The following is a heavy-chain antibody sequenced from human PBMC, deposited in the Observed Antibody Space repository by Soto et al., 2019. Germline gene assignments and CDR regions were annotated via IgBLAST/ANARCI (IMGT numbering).Heavy chain of an antibody. CDR1: GYTFTSYA. V-gene: IGHV1-3*01. CDR3: ARDSAYYYDSSGYYEFDY. Sequence: ASVKVSCKASGYTFTSYAMHWVRQAPGQRLEWMGWINAGNGNTKYSRKFQGRVTITRDTSASTAYMELSSLRSEDTAVYYCARDSAYYYDSSGYYEFDYWGQGTLVTVSS. D-gene: IGHD3-22*01. CDR2: INAGNGNT. J-gene: IGHJ4*02.